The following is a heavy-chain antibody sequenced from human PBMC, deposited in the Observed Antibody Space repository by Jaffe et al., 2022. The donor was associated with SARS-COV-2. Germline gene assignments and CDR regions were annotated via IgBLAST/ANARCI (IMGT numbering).Heavy chain of an antibody. CDR1: GYTFTDYY. Sequence: QVQLVQSGAEVKKPGASVKVSCKASGYTFTDYYIHWVRQAPGQGLDWVGSIYPNSGDTSYAQKFQGRLTLTRDTSISTAYMELSSLRSDDTAVYYCATFNWSDPIDPWGQGTLVTVSS. V-gene: IGHV1-2*02. D-gene: IGHD1-20*01. J-gene: IGHJ5*02. CDR3: ATFNWSDPIDP. CDR2: IYPNSGDT.